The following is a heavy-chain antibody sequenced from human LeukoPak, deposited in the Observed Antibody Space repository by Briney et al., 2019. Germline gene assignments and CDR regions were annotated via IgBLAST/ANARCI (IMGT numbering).Heavy chain of an antibody. J-gene: IGHJ4*02. V-gene: IGHV3-11*01. CDR1: GFTFRDYY. CDR2: ISSSGSTI. CDR3: ARFSSSYGDWTDY. D-gene: IGHD4-17*01. Sequence: GGSLRLSCAASGFTFRDYYMSWIRQAPGKGLEWVSYISSSGSTIYYADSVKGRFTVSRDNAKNSLYLQMNSLRAEDTAVYYCARFSSSYGDWTDYWGQGTLVTVSS.